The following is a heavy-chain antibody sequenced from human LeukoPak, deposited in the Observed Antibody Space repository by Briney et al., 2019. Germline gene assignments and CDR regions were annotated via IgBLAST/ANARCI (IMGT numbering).Heavy chain of an antibody. Sequence: GGSLRLSCAASGFTFRSYIMRWVRQAPGKGLEWVANIKQDGGEEYYVDSVKGRFTISRDNAKNLLYLQMNTPTPEDTAVYSCARVYGTEERKSQKNSVDAWGQGTLVTVSS. CDR1: GFTFRSYI. CDR3: ARVYGTEERKSQKNSVDA. D-gene: IGHD1/OR15-1a*01. CDR2: IKQDGGEE. V-gene: IGHV3-7*04. J-gene: IGHJ5*02.